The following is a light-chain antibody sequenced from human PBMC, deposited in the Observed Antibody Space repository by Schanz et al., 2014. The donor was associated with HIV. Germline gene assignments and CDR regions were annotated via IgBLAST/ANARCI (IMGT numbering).Light chain of an antibody. Sequence: QSVLTQPASVSGSPGQSITISCTGTSSDLGGYNFLSWYRQHPGKAPKLMIYDVSNRPSGVSNRFSGSKSGNTASLTIFGLQAEDEADYYCSSYASSTTYVFGTGTKLTVL. CDR3: SSYASSTTYV. CDR1: SSDLGGYNF. J-gene: IGLJ1*01. V-gene: IGLV2-14*03. CDR2: DVS.